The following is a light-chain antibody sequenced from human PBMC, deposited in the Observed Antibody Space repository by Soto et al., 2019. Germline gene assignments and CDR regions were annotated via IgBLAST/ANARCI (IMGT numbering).Light chain of an antibody. CDR1: QSVSSN. V-gene: IGKV3-15*01. J-gene: IGKJ4*01. CDR2: GAS. Sequence: IVMTQSPATLSVSPGERATLSCRASQSVSSNLAWYQQKPGQAPRLLIYGASTRATGIPARFSGSGSGTEFTLTICSLQSEDFAVYYCQQYNNWPPFLTFGGGTKVEIK. CDR3: QQYNNWPPFLT.